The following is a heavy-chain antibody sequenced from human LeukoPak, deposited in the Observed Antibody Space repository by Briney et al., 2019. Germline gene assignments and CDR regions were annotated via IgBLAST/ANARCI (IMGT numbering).Heavy chain of an antibody. D-gene: IGHD3-10*01. J-gene: IGHJ4*02. CDR2: INPNSGGT. CDR3: AKARLTMAYDY. V-gene: IGHV1-2*02. CDR1: GYIFTVYS. Sequence: ASVTVSFKASGYIFTVYSIHWVRQAPGQGLEWMGWINPNSGGTNYAQKFQGRVTITRDTSISTAYMEMRRLREGDTAVYYCAKARLTMAYDYWGQGTLVTVSS.